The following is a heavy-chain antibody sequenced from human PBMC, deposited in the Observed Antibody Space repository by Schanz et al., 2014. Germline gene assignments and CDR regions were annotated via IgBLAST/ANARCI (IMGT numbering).Heavy chain of an antibody. CDR2: INPSGGST. CDR3: VTEKRMESGTWAKAFDI. V-gene: IGHV1-46*01. Sequence: QVQLVQSGAEVKKPGASVKVSCKASGYTFTSYYMHWVRQAPGQGLEWMGIINPSGGSTSYAQKFQGRVTMTRDTSTSTVYMELSSLRSEDTAMYYCVTEKRMESGTWAKAFDIWGQGTWVNVSS. D-gene: IGHD3-3*01. J-gene: IGHJ3*02. CDR1: GYTFTSYY.